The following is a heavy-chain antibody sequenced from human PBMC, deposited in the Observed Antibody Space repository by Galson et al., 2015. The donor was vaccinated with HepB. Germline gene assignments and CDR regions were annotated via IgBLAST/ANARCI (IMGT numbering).Heavy chain of an antibody. D-gene: IGHD3-3*01. Sequence: SVKVSCKASGGTFSSYAISWVRQAPGQGLEWMGGIIPIFGTANYAQKFQGRVTITADESTSTAYMELSSLRSEDTAVYYCARLIGLDDFWSGYYLVAGWFDPWGQGTLVTVSS. CDR2: IIPIFGTA. J-gene: IGHJ5*02. V-gene: IGHV1-69*13. CDR1: GGTFSSYA. CDR3: ARLIGLDDFWSGYYLVAGWFDP.